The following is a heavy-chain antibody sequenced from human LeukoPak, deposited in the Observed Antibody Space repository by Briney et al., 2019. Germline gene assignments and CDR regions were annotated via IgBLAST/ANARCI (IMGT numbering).Heavy chain of an antibody. V-gene: IGHV3-53*01. J-gene: IGHJ4*02. CDR2: IYGGGNT. CDR3: ASLSGDYLGY. CDR1: GFTVSSNY. D-gene: IGHD1-26*01. Sequence: PGRSLRLSCAASGFTVSSNYMSWVRQAPGKGLEWVSVIYGGGNTYYADSVKGRFTISRDNSKNTLYLQMNSLRAEDTAVYYCASLSGDYLGYWGQGTLVTVSS.